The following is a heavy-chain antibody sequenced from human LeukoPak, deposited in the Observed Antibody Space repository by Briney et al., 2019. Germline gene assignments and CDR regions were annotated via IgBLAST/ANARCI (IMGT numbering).Heavy chain of an antibody. CDR3: ARYTVLVSGTFDY. V-gene: IGHV3-11*01. D-gene: IGHD5-18*01. CDR2: ISRSGGTV. Sequence: GGSLRLSCAASGFTFSDYYMSWIRQAPGKGLEWVSYISRSGGTVYYADSVKGRFTISRDNAKNSLYLQVNSLRAEDTAVYYCARYTVLVSGTFDYWGQGTLVTVSS. J-gene: IGHJ4*02. CDR1: GFTFSDYY.